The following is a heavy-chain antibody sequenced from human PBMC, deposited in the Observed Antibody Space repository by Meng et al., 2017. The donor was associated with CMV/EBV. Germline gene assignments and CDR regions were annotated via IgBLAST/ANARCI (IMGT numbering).Heavy chain of an antibody. D-gene: IGHD3-16*01. V-gene: IGHV4-61*01. J-gene: IGHJ6*02. CDR2: IYYSGST. Sequence: SETLSLTCTVSGGSVSSGSYYWSWIRQPPGKGLEWIGYIYYSGSTNYNPSLKSRVTISVDTSKNQFSLKLSSVTAADTTVYCCARVRGILGSGYYYYYYGMDVWGQGTTVTVSS. CDR3: ARVRGILGSGYYYYYYGMDV. CDR1: GGSVSSGSYY.